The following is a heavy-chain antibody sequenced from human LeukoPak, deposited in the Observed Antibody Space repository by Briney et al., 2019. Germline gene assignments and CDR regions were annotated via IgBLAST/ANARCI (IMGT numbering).Heavy chain of an antibody. J-gene: IGHJ4*02. CDR3: VTYCSGGSCYREGPFDY. Sequence: SETLSLTCTVSGGSIGSSSYYWGWIRQPPGKGLEWIGSIYYSGSTYYNPSLKSRVTISVDTSKNQFSLKLSSVTAADTAVYYCVTYCSGGSCYREGPFDYWGRGTLVTVSS. CDR1: GGSIGSSSYY. CDR2: IYYSGST. V-gene: IGHV4-39*07. D-gene: IGHD2-15*01.